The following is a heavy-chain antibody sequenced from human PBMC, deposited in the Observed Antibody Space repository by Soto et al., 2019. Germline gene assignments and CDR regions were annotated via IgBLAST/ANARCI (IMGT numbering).Heavy chain of an antibody. CDR1: GYAFTSYG. J-gene: IGHJ6*02. Sequence: ASVKVSCKASGYAFTSYGISWVRQAPGQGLEWMGIINPSGGSTSYAQKFQGRVTMTRDTSTSTVYMELSSLRSEDTAVYYCARDPSYYGMDVWGQGTTVTVSS. CDR2: INPSGGST. CDR3: ARDPSYYGMDV. V-gene: IGHV1-46*01.